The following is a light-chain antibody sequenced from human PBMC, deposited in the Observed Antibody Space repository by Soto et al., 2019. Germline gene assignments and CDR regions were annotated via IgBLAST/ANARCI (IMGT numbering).Light chain of an antibody. Sequence: QSALTQPASVSESPGQSITISCSGTSSDVAIYSLVSWYQQHPGKAPKLIIFDVSKRPSGVSTRFSGSKSGNTASLTISGLQAEDEGDYYCCSYAGSSTWVFGGGTKLTVL. J-gene: IGLJ3*02. CDR3: CSYAGSSTWV. CDR2: DVS. V-gene: IGLV2-23*02. CDR1: SSDVAIYSL.